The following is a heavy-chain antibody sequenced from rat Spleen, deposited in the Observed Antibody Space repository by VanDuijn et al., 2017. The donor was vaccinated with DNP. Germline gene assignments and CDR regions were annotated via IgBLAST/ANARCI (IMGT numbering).Heavy chain of an antibody. J-gene: IGHJ4*01. V-gene: IGHV5-31*01. CDR3: TRDQGLRRVYVMDA. CDR1: GFTFSNSW. CDR2: IPNTGGGT. D-gene: IGHD1-11*01. Sequence: EVQLVESGGGLVQPGRSLKLSCVASGFTFSNSWMTWIRQAPGKGLEWVASIPNTGGGTYYPDSVRGRFTISRDNAKSTLYLQMNSLRSEDTATYYCTRDQGLRRVYVMDAWGQGASVTVSS.